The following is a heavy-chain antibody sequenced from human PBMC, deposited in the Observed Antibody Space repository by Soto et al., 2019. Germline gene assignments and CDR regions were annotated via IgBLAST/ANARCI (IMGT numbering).Heavy chain of an antibody. V-gene: IGHV1-69*01. CDR3: ARDRGVCGGDCYIFDY. D-gene: IGHD2-21*02. CDR1: GGTFSSYA. Sequence: QVQLVQSGAEVKKPGSSVKVSCKASGGTFSSYAISCVRQAPGQGLEWMGGIIPIFGTANYAQKFQGRVTITADESTSTAYMELSSLRSEDTAVYYCARDRGVCGGDCYIFDYWGQGTLVTVSS. J-gene: IGHJ4*02. CDR2: IIPIFGTA.